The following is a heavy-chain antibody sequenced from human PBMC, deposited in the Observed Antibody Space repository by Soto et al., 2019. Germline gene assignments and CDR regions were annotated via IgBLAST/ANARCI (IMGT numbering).Heavy chain of an antibody. D-gene: IGHD2-15*01. CDR3: ARALVGHGMDV. Sequence: SXRASGYPFTSYDINLVRQATGQGLEWMGWMNPNSGNTGYAQKFQGRVTMTRNTSISTAYMELSSLRSEDTAVYYCARALVGHGMDVWGQGTTVTVSS. CDR1: GYPFTSYD. J-gene: IGHJ6*02. CDR2: MNPNSGNT. V-gene: IGHV1-8*01.